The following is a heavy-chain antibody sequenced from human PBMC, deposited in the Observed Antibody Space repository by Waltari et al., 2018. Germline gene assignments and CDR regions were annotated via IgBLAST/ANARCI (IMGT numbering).Heavy chain of an antibody. J-gene: IGHJ4*02. CDR3: AGGGVSRFSVSGY. D-gene: IGHD6-13*01. V-gene: IGHV3-7*01. Sequence: EVQLVESGGGLVKPGGSVRLSCAASGFTFRCYWRTWVRQAPGKGLEWVANIKQDGSEKYYVDSVKGRFTISRDNAKNSLYLQMNSLRAEDTAVYYCAGGGVSRFSVSGYWGQGTLVTVSS. CDR1: GFTFRCYW. CDR2: IKQDGSEK.